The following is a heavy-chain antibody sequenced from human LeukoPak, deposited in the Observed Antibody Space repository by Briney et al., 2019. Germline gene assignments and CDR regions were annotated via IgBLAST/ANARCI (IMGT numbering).Heavy chain of an antibody. CDR3: ARDLGIAARPVFDQ. V-gene: IGHV3-23*01. Sequence: GGSLRLSCAASGFTFSAYSMDWVRQAPGKGLEWVSTFSGSGRNTYYADSVKGRFTISRDDSKNTLYLQMDSLGAEDTAVYYCARDLGIAARPVFDQWGQGTLVTVSS. J-gene: IGHJ4*02. D-gene: IGHD6-6*01. CDR2: FSGSGRNT. CDR1: GFTFSAYS.